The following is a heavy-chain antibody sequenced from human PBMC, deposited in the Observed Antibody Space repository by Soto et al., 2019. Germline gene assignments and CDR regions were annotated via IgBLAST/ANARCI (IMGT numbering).Heavy chain of an antibody. Sequence: GGSLRLSCAASGFTFSSYDMHWVRQATGKGLEWVSAIGTAGDTYYPGSVKGRFTISRENAKNSLYLQMNSLRAGDTAVYYCARGSPYYYGSGSYLGPFDYWGQGTLVTVSS. J-gene: IGHJ4*02. CDR2: IGTAGDT. CDR3: ARGSPYYYGSGSYLGPFDY. V-gene: IGHV3-13*01. CDR1: GFTFSSYD. D-gene: IGHD3-10*01.